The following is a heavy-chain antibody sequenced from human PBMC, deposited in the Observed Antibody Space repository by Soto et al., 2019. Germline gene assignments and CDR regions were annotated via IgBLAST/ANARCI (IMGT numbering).Heavy chain of an antibody. D-gene: IGHD3-3*01. CDR2: MKEDGSEK. V-gene: IGHV3-7*01. CDR3: ARGFYTDY. Sequence: VGSLRLSCEASGFNFSRSWMSWVRQAPGKGLEWVANMKEDGSEKYYADSVRGRFTISRDNAKNSVHLQMNSLRVEDTAVYYCARGFYTDYWGQGALVTVSS. J-gene: IGHJ4*02. CDR1: GFNFSRSW.